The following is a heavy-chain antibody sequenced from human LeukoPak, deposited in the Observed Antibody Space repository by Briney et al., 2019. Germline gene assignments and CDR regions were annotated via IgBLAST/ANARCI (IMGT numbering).Heavy chain of an antibody. D-gene: IGHD2-8*02. V-gene: IGHV3-73*01. CDR3: TRSLSAKVLSGYYYYMDV. CDR2: IRSKANSYAT. CDR1: GFTFSGSA. Sequence: GGSLRLSCAASGFTFSGSAMHWVRQASGKGLEWVGRIRSKANSYATAYAASVKGRFTISRDDSKNTAYLQMNSLKTEDTAVYYCTRSLSAKVLSGYYYYMDVWGKGTTVTVSS. J-gene: IGHJ6*03.